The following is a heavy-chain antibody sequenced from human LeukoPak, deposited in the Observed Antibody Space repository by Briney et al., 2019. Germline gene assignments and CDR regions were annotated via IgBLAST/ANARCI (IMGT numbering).Heavy chain of an antibody. CDR3: ARESFDYSNYYFDY. D-gene: IGHD4-11*01. Sequence: GGSLRLSCAASGFTVSSNYMSWVRQAPGKGLEWVSVIYSGGSTYYADSVRGRFTISRDNAKNSLYLQMSSLRAEDTAVYYCARESFDYSNYYFDYWGQGTLVTVSS. J-gene: IGHJ4*02. CDR1: GFTVSSNY. CDR2: IYSGGST. V-gene: IGHV3-53*01.